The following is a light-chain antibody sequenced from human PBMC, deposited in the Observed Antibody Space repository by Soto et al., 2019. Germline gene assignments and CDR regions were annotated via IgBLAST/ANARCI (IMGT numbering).Light chain of an antibody. V-gene: IGLV2-23*02. CDR1: SSDVGSYNL. CDR2: EDT. Sequence: QSALTQPASVSGSPGQSITISCTGTSSDVGSYNLVSWYQQHPGKAPKLMIYEDTKRPSGVSNRFSGSKSGNTASLTISGLQXXXXXDYYCCSYAGSSTFVVFGGGTKL. CDR3: CSYAGSSTFVV. J-gene: IGLJ2*01.